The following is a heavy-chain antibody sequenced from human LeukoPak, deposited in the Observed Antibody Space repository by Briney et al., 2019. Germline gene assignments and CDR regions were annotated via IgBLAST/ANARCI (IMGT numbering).Heavy chain of an antibody. D-gene: IGHD5-18*01. CDR3: ARDRATAMFDY. CDR2: INSDGSSS. Sequence: GGSLRLSCAASGFTFSSYWMHWVRQAPGKGLVWVSRINSDGSSSSYVDSVKGRFTISGDNAKNTMYLQMNSLRAEDTAVYYCARDRATAMFDYWGQGTLVTVSS. V-gene: IGHV3-74*01. CDR1: GFTFSSYW. J-gene: IGHJ4*02.